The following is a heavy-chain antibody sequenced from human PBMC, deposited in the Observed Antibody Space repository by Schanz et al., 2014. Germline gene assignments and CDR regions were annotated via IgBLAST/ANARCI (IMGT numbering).Heavy chain of an antibody. J-gene: IGHJ4*02. Sequence: EVQLVESGGGLVQPGGSLRLSCAASGFSVGNKYMNWVRQAPGKGLEWVSFIYIGGNTYYADSVKGRFTISRDNSKNTVYSQMNSLRAEDTAGYYCARGGPAYYFDDWGQGTLVTVSS. CDR2: IYIGGNT. CDR1: GFSVGNKY. V-gene: IGHV3-66*01. CDR3: ARGGPAYYFDD.